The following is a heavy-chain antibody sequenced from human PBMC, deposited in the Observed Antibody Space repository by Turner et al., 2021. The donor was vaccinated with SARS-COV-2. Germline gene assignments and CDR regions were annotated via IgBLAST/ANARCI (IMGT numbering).Heavy chain of an antibody. V-gene: IGHV4-59*01. D-gene: IGHD3-22*01. Sequence: QVRLQESGPGLVKPSETLSLPCTVSGDSITGYFWNWIRQPPGKGLEWIGYIYNSGRTNYNPSLKSRVTISVDTSKNQFSLKLSSVSAADTAVYYCARVRYDSTGYPFDPWGQGTLVTVSS. CDR3: ARVRYDSTGYPFDP. J-gene: IGHJ5*02. CDR2: IYNSGRT. CDR1: GDSITGYF.